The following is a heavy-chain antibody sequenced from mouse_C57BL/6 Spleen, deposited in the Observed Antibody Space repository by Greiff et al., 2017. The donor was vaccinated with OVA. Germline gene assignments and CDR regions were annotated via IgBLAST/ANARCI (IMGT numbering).Heavy chain of an antibody. J-gene: IGHJ4*01. CDR2: IYPGSGST. CDR3: ARSAEVVEDYYAMDY. Sequence: VQLQQPGAELVKPGASVKMSCKASGYTFTSYWITWVKQRPGQGLEWIGDIYPGSGSTNYNEKFKSKATLTVDTSSSTAYMQLSSLTSEDSAVYYCARSAEVVEDYYAMDYWGQGTSVTVSS. V-gene: IGHV1-55*01. CDR1: GYTFTSYW. D-gene: IGHD1-1*01.